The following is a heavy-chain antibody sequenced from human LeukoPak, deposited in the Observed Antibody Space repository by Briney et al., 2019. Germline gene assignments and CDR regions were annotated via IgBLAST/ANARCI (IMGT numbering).Heavy chain of an antibody. CDR2: ISGRGGST. V-gene: IGHV3-23*01. CDR1: GFTFSPYA. Sequence: PGGSLRLSCAASGFTFSPYAMTWVRQAPGKGLEWVSGISGRGGSTYYADSVKGRFTISRDNSKNTLYLQMNSLRAEDTAVYYCAKDHCSSSSCSRHFDYWGQGTLVTVSS. CDR3: AKDHCSSSSCSRHFDY. J-gene: IGHJ4*02. D-gene: IGHD2-2*01.